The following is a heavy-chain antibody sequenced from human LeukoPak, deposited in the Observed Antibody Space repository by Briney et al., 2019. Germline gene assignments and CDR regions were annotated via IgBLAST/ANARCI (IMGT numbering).Heavy chain of an antibody. V-gene: IGHV1-46*01. CDR3: ARDNTTTGRFEH. CDR1: GYTFSSYY. Sequence: ASVKLSCKASGYTFSSYYIHWVRQAPGQGLEWMGIIDPSGGSTSYAQKFQGRVTMTRDTSTSTVYMELSSLRSEDTALYYCARDNTTTGRFEHWGQGTLVTVSS. CDR2: IDPSGGST. D-gene: IGHD1-1*01. J-gene: IGHJ4*02.